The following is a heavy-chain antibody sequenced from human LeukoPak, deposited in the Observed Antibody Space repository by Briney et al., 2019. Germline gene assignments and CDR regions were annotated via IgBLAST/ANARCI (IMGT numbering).Heavy chain of an antibody. CDR3: ARDQEGFDY. CDR1: GYSFTSNY. CDR2: IYPRDGST. Sequence: ASVKVSCKVSGYSFTSNYIHWVRQAPGQGLERMGTIYPRDGSTSYAQRFQDRVTVTRDTSTSTVHMELSGLRSEDTAVYYCARDQEGFDYWGQGTLVTVSS. V-gene: IGHV1-46*01. J-gene: IGHJ4*02.